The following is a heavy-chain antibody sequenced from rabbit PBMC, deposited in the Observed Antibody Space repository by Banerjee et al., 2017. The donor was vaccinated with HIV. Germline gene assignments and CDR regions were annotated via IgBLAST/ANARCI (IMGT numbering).Heavy chain of an antibody. J-gene: IGHJ4*01. D-gene: IGHD6-1*01. V-gene: IGHV1S45*01. CDR3: ASSYAGYAGYGYEPFNL. CDR2: IYTGSSGFT. Sequence: QEQLVEYGGDLVQPEGSLTLTCTASGLDFSSSYWICWVRQAPGKGLEWIACIYTGSSGFTYYASWAKGRFTISKTSSTTVTLQMTSLTAADTATYFCASSYAGYAGYGYEPFNLWGPGTLVTVS. CDR1: GLDFSSSYW.